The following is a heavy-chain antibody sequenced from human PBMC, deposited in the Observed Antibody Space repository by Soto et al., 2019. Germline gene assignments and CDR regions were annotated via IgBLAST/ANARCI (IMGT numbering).Heavy chain of an antibody. CDR1: GGTFSSYT. J-gene: IGHJ3*02. Sequence: ASVKVSCKASGGTFSSYTISWVRQAPGQGLEWMGRIIPILGIANYAQKFQGRVTITADKSTSTAYMELSSLRSEDTAVYYCAINSGSYYFAFDIWGQGTMVTVSS. V-gene: IGHV1-69*02. CDR2: IIPILGIA. CDR3: AINSGSYYFAFDI. D-gene: IGHD1-26*01.